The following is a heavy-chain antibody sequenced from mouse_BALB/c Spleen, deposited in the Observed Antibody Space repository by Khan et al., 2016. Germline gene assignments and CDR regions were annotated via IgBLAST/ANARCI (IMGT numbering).Heavy chain of an antibody. CDR3: AIGFYDYDGFAY. D-gene: IGHD2-4*01. CDR1: GYSFTGYF. J-gene: IGHJ3*01. CDR2: INPYNGDT. V-gene: IGHV1-20*02. Sequence: VQLKQSGPELVKPGASVKISCKASGYSFTGYFINWVMQSHGKSLEWIGRINPYNGDTFYNQKFKGKATLTVDKSSRKAHMELRSLASEDSAVYYCAIGFYDYDGFAYWGQETLVTVSA.